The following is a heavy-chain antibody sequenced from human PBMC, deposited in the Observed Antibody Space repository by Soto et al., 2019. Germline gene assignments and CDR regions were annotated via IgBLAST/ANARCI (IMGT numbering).Heavy chain of an antibody. CDR1: GDTFISYD. J-gene: IGHJ1*01. V-gene: IGHV1-8*01. CDR2: MNPNSGNT. CDR3: ARDLGYYYDSSGFYSYFQY. D-gene: IGHD3-22*01. Sequence: GASVKVSCKASGDTFISYDINWVRQATGQGLDWMGRMNPNSGNTGYTQKLQGRVTITTDTSTSTAYMELRSLRSDDTAVYYCARDLGYYYDSSGFYSYFQYRGQGTLVTVSS.